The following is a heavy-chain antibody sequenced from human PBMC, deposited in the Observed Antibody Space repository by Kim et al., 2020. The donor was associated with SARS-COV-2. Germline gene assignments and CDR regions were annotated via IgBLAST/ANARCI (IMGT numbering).Heavy chain of an antibody. Sequence: RFTISRDNAKNTLYLQMNSLRAEDTAVYYCAKGLVEYNTDSSSWYNWFDPWGQGTLVTVSS. D-gene: IGHD6-13*01. V-gene: IGHV3-30*02. J-gene: IGHJ5*02. CDR3: AKGLVEYNTDSSSWYNWFDP.